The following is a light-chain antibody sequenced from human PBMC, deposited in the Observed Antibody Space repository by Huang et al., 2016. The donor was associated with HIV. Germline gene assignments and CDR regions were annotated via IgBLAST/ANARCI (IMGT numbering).Light chain of an antibody. J-gene: IGKJ2*01. V-gene: IGKV1-39*01. Sequence: DIQMTQFPISLSASVGDTVTITCRAVQNISEYLNWYQQIPGRAPNLLVYGASTLQTGVPSRFSGSGSGTRFTLTITSLQPEDSATYYCQHSYGTPRTFGQGTKLEI. CDR3: QHSYGTPRT. CDR2: GAS. CDR1: QNISEY.